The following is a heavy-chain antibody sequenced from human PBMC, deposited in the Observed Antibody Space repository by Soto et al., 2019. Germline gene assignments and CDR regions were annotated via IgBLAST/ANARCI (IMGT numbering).Heavy chain of an antibody. J-gene: IGHJ4*02. CDR1: GFTFSSYW. CDR3: ARYSFTPPTNTVNQNLDY. D-gene: IGHD4-17*01. V-gene: IGHV3-7*01. CDR2: IKQDGSEK. Sequence: GGSLRLSCAASGFTFSSYWMSWVRQAPGKGLEWVANIKQDGSEKYYVDSVKGRFTISRDNAKNSLYLQMNSLRAEDTAVYYCARYSFTPPTNTVNQNLDYWGQGTLVTVSS.